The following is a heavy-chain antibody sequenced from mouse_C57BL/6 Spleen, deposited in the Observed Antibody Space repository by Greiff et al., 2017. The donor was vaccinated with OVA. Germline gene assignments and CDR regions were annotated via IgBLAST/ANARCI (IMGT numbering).Heavy chain of an antibody. CDR2: IGPGSGST. CDR1: GYTFTDYY. CDR3: AKSPDDYDERGYAMDY. J-gene: IGHJ4*01. D-gene: IGHD2-4*01. Sequence: QVQLQQSGAELVKPGASVKISCKASGYTFTDYYINWVKQRPGQGLEWIGKIGPGSGSTYYNEKFKGKATLTADKSSSTAYMQLSSLTSEDSAVYFCAKSPDDYDERGYAMDYWGQGTSVTVSS. V-gene: IGHV1-77*01.